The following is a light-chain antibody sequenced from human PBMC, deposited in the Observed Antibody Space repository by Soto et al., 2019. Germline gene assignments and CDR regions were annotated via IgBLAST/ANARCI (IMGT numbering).Light chain of an antibody. J-gene: IGLJ1*01. CDR2: EVT. Sequence: QSALTQPPSASGSPGQSVTISCTGTSSDVGGYNYVSWYQQHPGKAPKLMTYEVTKRPSGVPDRFSGSKSGNTASLTVSGLLAEDEADYYCASYAGSNKVFGTGTKVTV. V-gene: IGLV2-8*01. CDR1: SSDVGGYNY. CDR3: ASYAGSNKV.